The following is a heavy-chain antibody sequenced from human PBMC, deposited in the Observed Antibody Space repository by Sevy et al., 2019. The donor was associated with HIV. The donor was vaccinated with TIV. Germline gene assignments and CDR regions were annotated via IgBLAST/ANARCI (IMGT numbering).Heavy chain of an antibody. CDR1: VGSISSGDYY. CDR3: ARDGALYCGGDCSRDYYNGMDV. V-gene: IGHV4-30-4*02. D-gene: IGHD2-21*02. Sequence: SETLSLTCTVSVGSISSGDYYWSWIRQPPGKGLEWIGYIYYSGSTYYNPSLKSRVTISVDTSKNQISLKLSSVTAADTAVYYCARDGALYCGGDCSRDYYNGMDVWGQGTTVTVFS. CDR2: IYYSGST. J-gene: IGHJ6*02.